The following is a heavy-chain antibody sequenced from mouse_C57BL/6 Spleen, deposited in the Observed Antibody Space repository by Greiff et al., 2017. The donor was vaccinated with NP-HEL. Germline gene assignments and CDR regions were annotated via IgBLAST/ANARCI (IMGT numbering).Heavy chain of an antibody. V-gene: IGHV1-52*01. D-gene: IGHD2-3*01. CDR2: IDPSDSET. CDR1: GYTFTSYW. J-gene: IGHJ2*01. Sequence: QVQLKQPGAELVRPGSSVKLSCKASGYTFTSYWMHWVKQRPIQGLEWIGNIDPSDSETHYNQKFKDKATLTVDKSSSTAYMQLSSLTSEDSAVYYCASTYDGYHFDYWGQGTTLTVSS. CDR3: ASTYDGYHFDY.